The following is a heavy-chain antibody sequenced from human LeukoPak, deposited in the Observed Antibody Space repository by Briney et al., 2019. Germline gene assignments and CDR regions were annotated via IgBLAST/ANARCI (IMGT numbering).Heavy chain of an antibody. V-gene: IGHV4-59*12. CDR3: ARDAGGGSYRFDY. CDR2: IYYSGST. D-gene: IGHD1-26*01. Sequence: SETLSLTCTVSGGSISSYYWSWIRQPPGKGLEWIGYIYYSGSTNYNPSLKSRVTISVDTSKNQFSLKLSSVTAADTAVYYCARDAGGGSYRFDYWGQGTLVTV. J-gene: IGHJ4*02. CDR1: GGSISSYY.